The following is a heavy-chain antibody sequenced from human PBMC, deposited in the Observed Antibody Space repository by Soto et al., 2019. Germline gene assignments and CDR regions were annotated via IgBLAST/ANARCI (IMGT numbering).Heavy chain of an antibody. CDR2: IYYSGST. Sequence: GSXSISSYSWCLVRQPPGKRLEGIGSIYYSGSTYYNPSLKSRVTISVDTSKNQFSLKLSYVTAADTAVYYCERSTHYYDSSGPLTEYFDYWGQGTPVTVST. CDR1: GSXSISSYS. V-gene: IGHV4-39*01. D-gene: IGHD3-22*01. CDR3: ERSTHYYDSSGPLTEYFDY. J-gene: IGHJ4*02.